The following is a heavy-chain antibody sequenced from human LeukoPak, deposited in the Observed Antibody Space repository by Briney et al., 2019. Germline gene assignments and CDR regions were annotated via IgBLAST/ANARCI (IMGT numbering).Heavy chain of an antibody. D-gene: IGHD3-22*01. V-gene: IGHV1-2*02. CDR1: GYTFTSYG. CDR3: ARAQNYHDRSGYSDDTFDV. Sequence: ASVKVSCKASGYTFTSYGISWVRQAPGQGLEWMGWINPNSGGTDYAQKFQGRVTMTRDTSINTAFVELRRLRSDDTATYYCARAQNYHDRSGYSDDTFDVWGHGTMITVSS. CDR2: INPNSGGT. J-gene: IGHJ3*01.